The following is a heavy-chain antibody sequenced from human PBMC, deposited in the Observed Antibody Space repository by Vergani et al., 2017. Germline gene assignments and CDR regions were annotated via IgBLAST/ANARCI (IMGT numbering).Heavy chain of an antibody. D-gene: IGHD5-12*01. V-gene: IGHV4-30-4*08. CDR1: GGSISSGDYY. CDR3: ARDAGRWEATREH. Sequence: QVQLQESGPGLVKPSQTLSLTCTVSGGSISSGDYYWSWIRQPPGKGLEWIGYIYYRGCTYYNPSLKSRVTISVDTSKNQFSLQLSSVTAADTAVYYCARDAGRWEATREHWGQGTLVTVSS. CDR2: IYYRGCT. J-gene: IGHJ1*01.